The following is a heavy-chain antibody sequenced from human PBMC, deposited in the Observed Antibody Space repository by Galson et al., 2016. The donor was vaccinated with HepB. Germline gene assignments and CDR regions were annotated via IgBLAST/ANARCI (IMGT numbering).Heavy chain of an antibody. J-gene: IGHJ3*02. V-gene: IGHV3-23*01. Sequence: SLRLSCAASGFTFRSYVMNWVRQAPGKGLEWVSGISDSGANTYYADSVRGRFSISRDDSKSTLYLQMTNLRVEDTALYYCVADHGGLDCFDIWGQGTMVTVSS. CDR1: GFTFRSYV. CDR3: VADHGGLDCFDI. CDR2: ISDSGANT. D-gene: IGHD4-23*01.